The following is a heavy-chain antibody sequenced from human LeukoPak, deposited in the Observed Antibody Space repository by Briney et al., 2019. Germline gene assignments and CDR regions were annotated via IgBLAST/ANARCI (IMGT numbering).Heavy chain of an antibody. Sequence: GESLKISCKGSGYSFTSYWIGWVRQMPGKGLEWMGIIYPGDSDTRYSPSFQGQVTISADKSISTAYLQWSSPKASDTAMYYCARTYGSGTYYNRVGAFDIWGQGTLVTVSS. CDR3: ARTYGSGTYYNRVGAFDI. CDR1: GYSFTSYW. J-gene: IGHJ3*02. D-gene: IGHD3-10*01. V-gene: IGHV5-51*01. CDR2: IYPGDSDT.